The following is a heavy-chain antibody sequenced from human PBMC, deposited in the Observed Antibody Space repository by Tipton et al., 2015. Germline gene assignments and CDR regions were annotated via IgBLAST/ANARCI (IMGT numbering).Heavy chain of an antibody. CDR2: ISHSGNT. CDR1: AYSISSDYY. J-gene: IGHJ3*02. V-gene: IGHV4-38-2*01. CDR3: TRGRYGAYDI. D-gene: IGHD3-9*01. Sequence: TLFLTCAVSAYSISSDYYWGWIRQPPGKGLEWIGSISHSGNTYYNPSLKSRVTMSRDTSKNQFSLKLNSVTPEDTAVYYCTRGRYGAYDIWGQGTMVTVSS.